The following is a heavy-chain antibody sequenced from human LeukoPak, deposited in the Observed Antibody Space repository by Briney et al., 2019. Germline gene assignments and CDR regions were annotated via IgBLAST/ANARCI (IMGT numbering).Heavy chain of an antibody. CDR1: GGSFSSYY. J-gene: IGHJ3*02. D-gene: IGHD2-8*01. CDR3: ARARYDTNRAFDI. Sequence: SETLSLTCTVSGGSFSSYYWSWIRQPAGKGLEWIGRIYTSGSTNYNSSLKSRVTMSVDTSKNQVSLKLSSVTAADTAVYYCARARYDTNRAFDIWGQGTMVTVSS. CDR2: IYTSGST. V-gene: IGHV4-4*07.